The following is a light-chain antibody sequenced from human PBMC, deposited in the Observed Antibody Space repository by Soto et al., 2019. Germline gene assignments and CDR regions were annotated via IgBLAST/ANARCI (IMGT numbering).Light chain of an antibody. CDR1: SHDIGGYKY. Sequence: QSVLTQPASVSGSPGQSITISCTGTSHDIGGYKYVSWYQQHPGKAPKLMIYGANNRPSGVSDRFSGSKSGNTASLTISGLQTEDEADYYCCAYTSTSALYVFGTGTKVTVL. V-gene: IGLV2-14*01. CDR2: GAN. J-gene: IGLJ1*01. CDR3: CAYTSTSALYV.